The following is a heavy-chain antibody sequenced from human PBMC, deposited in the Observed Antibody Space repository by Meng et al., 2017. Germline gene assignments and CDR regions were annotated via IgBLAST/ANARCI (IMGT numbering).Heavy chain of an antibody. V-gene: IGHV1-46*01. CDR2: INPSGGST. CDR1: GYTFTSYY. J-gene: IGHJ4*02. D-gene: IGHD3-22*01. Sequence: VQRGQSGGEVKKPGASVKVCCKASGYTFTSYYMHWVRQAPGQGLEWMGIINPSGGSTSYAQKFQGRVTMTRDTSTSTVYMELSSLRSEDTAVYYCAREKYYYDSSGLEDYWGQGTLVTVSS. CDR3: AREKYYYDSSGLEDY.